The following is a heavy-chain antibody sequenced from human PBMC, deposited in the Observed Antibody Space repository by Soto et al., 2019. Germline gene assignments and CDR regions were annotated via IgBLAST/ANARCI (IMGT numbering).Heavy chain of an antibody. V-gene: IGHV6-1*01. Sequence: SQTLSLTCAISGDSVSSNSAAWNWIRQSPSRGLEWLGRTYYRSKWYNDYAVSVKSRITINPDTSKNQFSLQLNSVTPEDTAVYYCARDLGIMGIAAAGTGVNWFDPWGQGTLVTVSS. CDR3: ARDLGIMGIAAAGTGVNWFDP. D-gene: IGHD6-13*01. CDR2: TYYRSKWYN. CDR1: GDSVSSNSAA. J-gene: IGHJ5*02.